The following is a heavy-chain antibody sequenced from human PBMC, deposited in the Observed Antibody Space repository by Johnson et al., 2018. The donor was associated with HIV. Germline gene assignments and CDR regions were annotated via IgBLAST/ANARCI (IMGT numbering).Heavy chain of an antibody. D-gene: IGHD6-6*01. CDR3: TRRDSSELGDAFDI. J-gene: IGHJ3*02. V-gene: IGHV3-20*04. CDR2: INWNGGST. CDR1: GFTFDDYG. Sequence: VQLVESGGGLVKPGGSLRLSCAASGFTFDDYGMSWVRQAPGKGLEWVSGINWNGGSTGYADSVKGRFTISRDNAKNSLYLHMNSLRAEDTALYFCTRRDSSELGDAFDIWGQGTMVTVSS.